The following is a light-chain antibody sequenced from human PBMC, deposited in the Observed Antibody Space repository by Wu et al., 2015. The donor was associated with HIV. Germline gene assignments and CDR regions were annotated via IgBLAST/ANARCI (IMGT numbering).Light chain of an antibody. J-gene: IGKJ4*01. Sequence: VLTQSPATLSLSPGERVTLSCRASQSIDSKSLVWYQKRPGHAPWPIMYASTNRAPGVPDRFSGSGSGTDFHLTISSLDPEDSAIYYCQQRDDWPLTFGGGTRVEIK. V-gene: IGKV3D-20*02. CDR3: QQRDDWPLT. CDR1: QSIDSKS. CDR2: AST.